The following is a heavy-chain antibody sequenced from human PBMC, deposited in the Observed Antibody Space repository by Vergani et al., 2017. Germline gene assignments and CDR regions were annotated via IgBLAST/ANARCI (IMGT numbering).Heavy chain of an antibody. V-gene: IGHV3-23*01. CDR1: GFTFSSYA. CDR3: AKDNWNYVGRVGAFDY. CDR2: ISGSGGST. D-gene: IGHD1-7*01. J-gene: IGHJ4*02. Sequence: EVQLLESGGGLVQPGGSLRLSCAASGFTFSSYAMSWVRQAPGKGLEWVSAISGSGGSTYYADSVKGRFTISRDNSKNSLYLQMNSLRAEDTALYYCAKDNWNYVGRVGAFDYWGQGTLVTVSS.